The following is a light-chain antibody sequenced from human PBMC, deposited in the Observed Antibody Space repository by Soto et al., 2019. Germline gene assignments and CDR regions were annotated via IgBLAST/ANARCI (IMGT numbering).Light chain of an antibody. CDR3: QRYGDSPPNT. V-gene: IGKV3-20*01. CDR2: AAS. Sequence: EIALTQSPGTLSLSPGESATLSCRASQSVNSRFLAWYQHKPGQAPRLLIYAASTRATGIPDRFSGSASGTDFFTLTISRLEPEDFAVYYCQRYGDSPPNTFGQGTKLEIK. CDR1: QSVNSRF. J-gene: IGKJ2*01.